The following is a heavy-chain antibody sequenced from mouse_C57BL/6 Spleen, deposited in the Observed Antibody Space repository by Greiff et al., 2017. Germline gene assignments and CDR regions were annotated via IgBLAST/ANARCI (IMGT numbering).Heavy chain of an antibody. CDR3: ARDDYDETWLAY. V-gene: IGHV1-55*01. D-gene: IGHD2-4*01. CDR2: IYPGSGST. J-gene: IGHJ3*01. CDR1: GYTFTSYW. Sequence: QVQLKQPGAELVKPGASVKMSCKASGYTFTSYWITWVKQRPGQGLEWIGDIYPGSGSTNYNEKFKSKATLTVDTSSSTAYMQLSSLTSEDSAVYYCARDDYDETWLAYWGQGTLVTVSA.